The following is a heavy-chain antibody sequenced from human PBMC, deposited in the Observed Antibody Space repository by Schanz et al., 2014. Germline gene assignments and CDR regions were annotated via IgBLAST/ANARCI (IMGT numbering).Heavy chain of an antibody. V-gene: IGHV4-39*01. CDR1: GGSISSGESY. CDR3: ARHGGYYDVLNSFDI. CDR2: VYFSGTT. D-gene: IGHD3-16*01. Sequence: QLQLQASGPGLVKPSETLSLTCTVSGGSISSGESYWGWIRQSPEEGLQYIGSVYFSGTTAYSPWLRGRVTFPVETSKNQFSLRLTSVTAADTAVYFCARHGGYYDVLNSFDIWGQGTLVTVSS. J-gene: IGHJ5*02.